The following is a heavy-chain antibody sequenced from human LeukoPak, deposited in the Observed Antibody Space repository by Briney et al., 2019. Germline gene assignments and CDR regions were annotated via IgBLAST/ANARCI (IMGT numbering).Heavy chain of an antibody. J-gene: IGHJ4*02. CDR2: IYHSGST. D-gene: IGHD5-12*01. V-gene: IGHV4-30-2*01. CDR3: AREVATIGYYFDY. CDR1: GGSISSGGYS. Sequence: SETLSLTCAVSGGSISSGGYSWSWIRQPPGKGLEWIGYIYHSGSTYYNPSLKGRVTISVDRSKNQFSLKLSSVTAADTAVYYCAREVATIGYYFDYWGQGTLVTVSS.